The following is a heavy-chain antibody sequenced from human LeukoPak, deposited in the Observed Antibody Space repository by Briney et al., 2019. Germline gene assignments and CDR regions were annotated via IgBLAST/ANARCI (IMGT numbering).Heavy chain of an antibody. Sequence: GGSLRLSCAVSGITFSSYSMNWVRQAPGKGLEWVSSISGSSSYIYYADSVKGRFTISRDNAKNSLYLQMNSLRAEDTAVYYCASPGARSSSWFFDYWGQGTLVTVSS. V-gene: IGHV3-21*01. CDR2: ISGSSSYI. D-gene: IGHD6-13*01. CDR1: GITFSSYS. J-gene: IGHJ4*02. CDR3: ASPGARSSSWFFDY.